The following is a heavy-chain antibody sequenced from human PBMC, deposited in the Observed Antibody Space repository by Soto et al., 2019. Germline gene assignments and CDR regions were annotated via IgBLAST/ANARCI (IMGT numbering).Heavy chain of an antibody. V-gene: IGHV3-30-3*01. Sequence: GGPLRLSCAASGFTFSSYAMHWVRQAPGKGLEWVAVISYDGSNKYYADSVKGRFTISRDNSKNTLYLQMNSLRAEDTAVYYCARATAGYSSSWPHYWGQGTLVTVSS. CDR2: ISYDGSNK. CDR1: GFTFSSYA. CDR3: ARATAGYSSSWPHY. D-gene: IGHD6-13*01. J-gene: IGHJ4*02.